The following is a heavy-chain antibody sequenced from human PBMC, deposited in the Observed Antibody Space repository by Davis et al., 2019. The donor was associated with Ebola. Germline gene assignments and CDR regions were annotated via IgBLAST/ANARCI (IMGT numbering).Heavy chain of an antibody. D-gene: IGHD5-12*01. CDR2: ISIYNGYT. CDR1: DYTFTSYG. V-gene: IGHV1-18*04. J-gene: IGHJ4*02. CDR3: ARVSGYDPSDY. Sequence: AASVKVSCKASDYTFTSYGIIWVRQAPGQGLEWLGWISIYNGYTNYAQKFQDRVFMSADTSTSTAYMELRRLTSEDTAVYFCARVSGYDPSDYWGQGTQVIVSS.